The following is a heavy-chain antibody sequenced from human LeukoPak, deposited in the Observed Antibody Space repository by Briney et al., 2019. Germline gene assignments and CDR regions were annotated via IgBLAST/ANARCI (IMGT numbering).Heavy chain of an antibody. CDR1: GFTFSGHA. D-gene: IGHD6-13*01. J-gene: IGHJ4*02. CDR2: TLYDGSNK. V-gene: IGHV3-30*18. Sequence: QPGGSLRLSCVASGFTFSGHAMHWVRQAPGKGLEWLALTLYDGSNKKYADSVRGRFTISRDNSKNTLFLQMNSLRAEDTAVYYCAKSSVSSWNTVDYWGQGTLVTVSS. CDR3: AKSSVSSWNTVDY.